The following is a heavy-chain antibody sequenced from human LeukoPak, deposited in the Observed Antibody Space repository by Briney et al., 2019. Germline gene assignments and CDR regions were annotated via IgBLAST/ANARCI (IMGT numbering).Heavy chain of an antibody. V-gene: IGHV3-33*08. CDR1: GFSFSDSG. CDR2: IWYDGSNK. CDR3: AGINDAFDI. Sequence: PGRSLRLSCAASGFSFSDSGMHWVRQAPGKGLEWVAVIWYDGSNKYYADSVKGRFTISRDNSKNTLYLQMNSLRAEDTAVYYCAGINDAFDIWGQGTMVTVSS. J-gene: IGHJ3*02.